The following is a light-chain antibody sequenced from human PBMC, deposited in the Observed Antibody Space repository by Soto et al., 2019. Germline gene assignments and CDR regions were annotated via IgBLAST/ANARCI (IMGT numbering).Light chain of an antibody. CDR1: QSVSSSY. V-gene: IGKV3-20*01. Sequence: EIVLTQSPGTLSLSPGERATLSCRASQSVSSSYLAWYQQKPGQAPRLLIYGASSSATSIPDRFSGSGSRTDFTLTISRLKPEDFAVYYCQQYGSSPLTFGQGTKVEIK. CDR2: GAS. CDR3: QQYGSSPLT. J-gene: IGKJ1*01.